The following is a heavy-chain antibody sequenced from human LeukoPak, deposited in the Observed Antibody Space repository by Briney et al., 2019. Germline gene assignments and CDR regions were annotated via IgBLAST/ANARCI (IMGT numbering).Heavy chain of an antibody. CDR3: AKDGDSEFEDPSNAFDY. J-gene: IGHJ4*02. V-gene: IGHV3-23*01. Sequence: GGSLRLSCAASGFTFSSYAMSWVRQAPGKGLEWVSAISGSGSSTNYPDSVKGRLTTSRDNSKNMLYLHMNSLRAEDTAIYYCAKDGDSEFEDPSNAFDYWGQGTLVTVSS. CDR1: GFTFSSYA. D-gene: IGHD1-26*01. CDR2: ISGSGSST.